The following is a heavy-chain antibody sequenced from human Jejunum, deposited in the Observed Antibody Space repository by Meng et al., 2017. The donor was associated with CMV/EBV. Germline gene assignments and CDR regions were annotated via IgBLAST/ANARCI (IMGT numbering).Heavy chain of an antibody. CDR1: GFTFTSYS. D-gene: IGHD4-17*01. V-gene: IGHV3-21*01. CDR2: ISGSSTYI. CDR3: ARAIDYGDPNWFDT. Sequence: SGFTFTSYSIAWVRQAPGKGLEWLSYISGSSTYIYHADSVKGRFTISRDNAKNSVYLQMNGLRAEDAAVYYCARAIDYGDPNWFDTWGQGTLVTVSS. J-gene: IGHJ5*02.